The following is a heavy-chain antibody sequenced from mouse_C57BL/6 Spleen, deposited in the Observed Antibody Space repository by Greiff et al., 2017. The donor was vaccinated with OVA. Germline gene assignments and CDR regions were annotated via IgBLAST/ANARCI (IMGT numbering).Heavy chain of an antibody. CDR1: GFTFSSYA. CDR3: TRPPYYYGSSYWYFDV. Sequence: EVMLVESGEGLVKPGGSLKLSCAASGFTFSSYAMSWVRQTPEKRLEWVAYISSGGDYIYYADTVKGRFTISRDNARNTLYLQMSSLKSEDTAMYYCTRPPYYYGSSYWYFDVWGTGTTVTVSS. D-gene: IGHD1-1*01. V-gene: IGHV5S21*01. CDR2: ISSGGDYI. J-gene: IGHJ1*03.